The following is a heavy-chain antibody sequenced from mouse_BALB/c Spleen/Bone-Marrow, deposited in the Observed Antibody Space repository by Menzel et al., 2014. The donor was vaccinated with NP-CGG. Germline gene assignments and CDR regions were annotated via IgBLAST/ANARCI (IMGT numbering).Heavy chain of an antibody. CDR1: GYTFTSSW. J-gene: IGHJ1*01. Sequence: QVQLQQSGPVLVRPGASVKLSCKASGYTFTSSWMHWAKQRPGQGLEWIGEIHPNSGNTNYNEKFKGKATLTVDTSSSTAYVDLSSLTSEDSAVYYCARSTTATYFDVWGAGTTVTVSS. CDR3: ARSTTATYFDV. CDR2: IHPNSGNT. V-gene: IGHV1S130*01. D-gene: IGHD1-2*01.